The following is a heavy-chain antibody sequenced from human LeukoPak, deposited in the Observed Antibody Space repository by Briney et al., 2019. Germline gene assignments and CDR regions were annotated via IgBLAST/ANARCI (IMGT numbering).Heavy chain of an antibody. Sequence: GESLKISCKGSRYSFTTYWIGWVRQVPGKGLEWVGIIYPGDSDTRYSPSFQGQVTISADKSISTAYLQWSSLKASDTAMYYCARLGTGYSSSSAYWGQGTLVTVSS. CDR3: ARLGTGYSSSSAY. CDR1: RYSFTTYW. D-gene: IGHD6-6*01. J-gene: IGHJ4*02. V-gene: IGHV5-51*01. CDR2: IYPGDSDT.